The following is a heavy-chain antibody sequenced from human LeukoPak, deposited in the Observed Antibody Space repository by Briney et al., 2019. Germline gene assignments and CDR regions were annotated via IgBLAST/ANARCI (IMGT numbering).Heavy chain of an antibody. CDR2: IYYSGST. Sequence: PGGSLRLSCAASGFTFSSYGMHWIRQPPGKGLEWIGYIYYSGSTNYNPSLKSRVTISVDTSKNQFSLKLSSVTAADTAVYYCARWTGPTDYWGQGTLVTVSS. V-gene: IGHV4-59*01. D-gene: IGHD3/OR15-3a*01. CDR1: GFTFSSYG. J-gene: IGHJ4*02. CDR3: ARWTGPTDY.